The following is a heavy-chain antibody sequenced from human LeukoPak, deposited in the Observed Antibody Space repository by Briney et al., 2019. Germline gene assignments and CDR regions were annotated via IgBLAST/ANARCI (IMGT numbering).Heavy chain of an antibody. D-gene: IGHD5-18*01. Sequence: PGGSLRLSCTASGFTFGDYVMSWVRQAPGKGLEWVSSFSSSSRYIYYADSMKGRFTISRDNAKNSLFLQMNSLRAEDTAVYYCARGDTAMVTYPDYWGQGTLVTVSS. CDR2: FSSSSRYI. J-gene: IGHJ4*02. V-gene: IGHV3-21*01. CDR3: ARGDTAMVTYPDY. CDR1: GFTFGDYV.